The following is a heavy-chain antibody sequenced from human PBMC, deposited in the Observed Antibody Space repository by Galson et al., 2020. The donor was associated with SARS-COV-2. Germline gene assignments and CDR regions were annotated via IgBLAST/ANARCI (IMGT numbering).Heavy chain of an antibody. D-gene: IGHD6-13*01. V-gene: IGHV4-31*03. CDR1: GDSISSGGYY. Sequence: ETSETLSLTCTVSGDSISSGGYYWTWIRQPPGKGLEWIGYIYYSGNTYYNPSLKSRLTISIDTSKNQFSLRLSSVTAADTAVYYCARDLLTAAPGSRGFNYYGMDVWGQGTTVTVSS. J-gene: IGHJ6*02. CDR2: IYYSGNT. CDR3: ARDLLTAAPGSRGFNYYGMDV.